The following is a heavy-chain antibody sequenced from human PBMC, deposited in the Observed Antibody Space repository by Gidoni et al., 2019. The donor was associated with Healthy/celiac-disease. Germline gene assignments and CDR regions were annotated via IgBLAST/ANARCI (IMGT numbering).Heavy chain of an antibody. V-gene: IGHV3-30-3*01. CDR1: GFTFSSYA. CDR3: ARERAGPFDY. CDR2: TSYDGSNK. Sequence: QVQLVESGGGVVQPGRSLSPSCAASGFTFSSYAMHWVRQAPGKGLEWVAVTSYDGSNKFYADSVKGRFTISRDNSKNTLYLQMNSLRAEDTAVYYCARERAGPFDYWGQGTLVTVPS. J-gene: IGHJ4*02.